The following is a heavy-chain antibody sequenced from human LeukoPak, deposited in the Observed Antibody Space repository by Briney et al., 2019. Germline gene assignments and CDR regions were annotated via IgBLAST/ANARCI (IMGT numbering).Heavy chain of an antibody. CDR2: ISSSSSYI. J-gene: IGHJ4*02. CDR1: GFTFSSYS. D-gene: IGHD4-23*01. V-gene: IGHV3-21*04. CDR3: AKPSPGGNHFDY. Sequence: GGSLRLSCAASGFTFSSYSMNWVRQAPGKGLEWVSSISSSSSYIYYADSVKGRFTISRDNAKNSLYLQMNSLRADDTALYYCAKPSPGGNHFDYWGQGTLVTVSS.